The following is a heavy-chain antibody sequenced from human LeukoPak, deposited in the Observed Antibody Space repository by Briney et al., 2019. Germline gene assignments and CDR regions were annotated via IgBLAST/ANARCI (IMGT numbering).Heavy chain of an antibody. Sequence: PSETLSLTCTVSGSSISSYYWRWIRQPPGKGLEWIGYIYYSGSTNYNPSLKSRVTISVDTSKNQVALKLSSVTAADTAVYYCATRVSWVLVAPYWYFDLWGRGTLVTVLS. J-gene: IGHJ2*01. CDR2: IYYSGST. CDR1: GSSISSYY. V-gene: IGHV4-59*01. CDR3: ATRVSWVLVAPYWYFDL. D-gene: IGHD2-15*01.